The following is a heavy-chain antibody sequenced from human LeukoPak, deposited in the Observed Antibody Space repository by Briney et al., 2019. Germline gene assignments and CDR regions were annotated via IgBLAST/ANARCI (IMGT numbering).Heavy chain of an antibody. J-gene: IGHJ4*02. Sequence: GASVKLSCTASGGTFSSYAISWVRQAPGQGLEWMGWMNTNTGNPMYAQGFTGRFVFSLDTSVSTAYLQISSLKAEDTAVYYCAREYDFWSGYPLDYWGQGTLVTVSS. CDR3: AREYDFWSGYPLDY. CDR1: GGTFSSYA. V-gene: IGHV7-4-1*02. CDR2: MNTNTGNP. D-gene: IGHD3-3*01.